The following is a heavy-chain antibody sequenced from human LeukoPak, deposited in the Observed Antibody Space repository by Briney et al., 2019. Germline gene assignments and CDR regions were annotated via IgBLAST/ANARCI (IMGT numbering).Heavy chain of an antibody. V-gene: IGHV4-4*02. CDR1: GGSISSNNW. D-gene: IGHD1-26*01. Sequence: SGTLSLTCAVSGGSISSNNWWTWVRQAPGKGLEWIGEIYHYGTTNYNPSLKGRVTIPVDKSKNQFSLKFNSVTAADTAVYYCARGPSLGAHLDYWGQGTLVTVSS. J-gene: IGHJ4*02. CDR3: ARGPSLGAHLDY. CDR2: IYHYGTT.